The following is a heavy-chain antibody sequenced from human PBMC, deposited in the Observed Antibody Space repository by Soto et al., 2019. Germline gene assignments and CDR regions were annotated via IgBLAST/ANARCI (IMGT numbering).Heavy chain of an antibody. CDR1: GFTVSSNY. Sequence: PGGSLRLSCAASGFTVSSNYMSWVRQAPGKGLEWVSVIYSGGSTYYADSVKGRFTISRDNSKNTLYLQMNSLRAEDTAVYYCARDSSLYSGSYTPRDYWGQGTLVTVSS. J-gene: IGHJ4*02. CDR2: IYSGGST. CDR3: ARDSSLYSGSYTPRDY. D-gene: IGHD1-26*01. V-gene: IGHV3-53*01.